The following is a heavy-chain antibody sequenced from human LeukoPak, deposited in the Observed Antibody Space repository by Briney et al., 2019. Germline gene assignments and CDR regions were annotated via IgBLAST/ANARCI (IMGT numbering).Heavy chain of an antibody. D-gene: IGHD4/OR15-4a*01. V-gene: IGHV3-23*01. CDR2: TSSSDAGT. CDR3: ARRAGAYSHPYDY. J-gene: IGHJ4*02. CDR1: RFTLSSYA. Sequence: GGSLRLSCAASRFTLSSYAMSWVRQAPGKGLEWVSATSSSDAGTYYAESVRGRFTISRDNSKNTLYLQMNSLRAEDTAVYYCARRAGAYSHPYDYWGQGTLVTVSS.